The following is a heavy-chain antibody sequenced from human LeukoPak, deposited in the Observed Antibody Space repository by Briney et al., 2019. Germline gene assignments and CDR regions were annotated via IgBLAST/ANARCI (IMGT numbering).Heavy chain of an antibody. CDR1: GYSFSNYW. CDR3: ARQSIAAAGYYMDV. J-gene: IGHJ6*03. D-gene: IGHD6-13*01. CDR2: IYPGEYDI. V-gene: IGHV5-51*01. Sequence: GESLKISCKGSGYSFSNYWIGWVRQMPGKGLEWMGIIYPGEYDIRYSPSFQGQVTISADKSISTAYLQWSSLKASDTAMYYCARQSIAAAGYYMDVWGKGTTVTISS.